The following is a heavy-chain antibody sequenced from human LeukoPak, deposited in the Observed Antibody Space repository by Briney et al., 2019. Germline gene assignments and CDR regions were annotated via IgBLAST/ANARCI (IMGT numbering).Heavy chain of an antibody. D-gene: IGHD6-13*01. Sequence: GGSLRLSCAASGFTFSSYAMSWVRQAPGKGLKWVSAISGIGVSTYYADSVKGRFTISRDNSKNTLYLQMNSLRAEDTAVYYCAKSPRGEQLAYYYYYMDVWGKGTTVTVSS. CDR2: ISGIGVST. V-gene: IGHV3-23*01. CDR1: GFTFSSYA. CDR3: AKSPRGEQLAYYYYYMDV. J-gene: IGHJ6*03.